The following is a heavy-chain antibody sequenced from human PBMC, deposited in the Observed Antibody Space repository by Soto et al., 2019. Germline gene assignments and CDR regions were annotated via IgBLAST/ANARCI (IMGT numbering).Heavy chain of an antibody. J-gene: IGHJ4*02. V-gene: IGHV4-39*01. D-gene: IGHD4-4*01. CDR2: MYYSGSS. CDR3: ARHPGDDYNYGGLGIFDY. CDR1: GGSISSRTFW. Sequence: QLQLQESGPGLVKPSETLSLTCSVSGGSISSRTFWWAWIRQPPGKGLEWVGDMYYSGSSYSRPSLKSPVTLSVDPCNNQLALKLNSVSAADTGVFSCARHPGDDYNYGGLGIFDYWGQGTLGTVSS.